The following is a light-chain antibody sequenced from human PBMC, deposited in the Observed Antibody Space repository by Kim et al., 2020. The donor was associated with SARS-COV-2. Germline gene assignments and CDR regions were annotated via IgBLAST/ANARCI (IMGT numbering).Light chain of an antibody. CDR3: QVWDSSSDHRV. CDR2: YDS. J-gene: IGLJ3*02. CDR1: NIGSKS. Sequence: APGKTARITCGGNNIGSKSVPWYQQKPGQAPVLVIYYDSDRPSGNPERFSGSNSGNTATLTISRVEAGDEADYYCQVWDSSSDHRVFGGGTQLTVL. V-gene: IGLV3-21*04.